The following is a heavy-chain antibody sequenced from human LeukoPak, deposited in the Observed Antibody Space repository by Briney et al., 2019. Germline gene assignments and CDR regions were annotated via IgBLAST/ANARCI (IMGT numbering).Heavy chain of an antibody. Sequence: GGSLRLSCAASGFTFSSYGMHWVRQAPGKGLEWVAFIRYEGSNKYYADSVKGRFNISRDNSKNTLYVQMNSLRAEDTAVYYCAKSGDGYCSGGSCCPAGSANDAFDIWGQGTMVTVSS. CDR3: AKSGDGYCSGGSCCPAGSANDAFDI. CDR1: GFTFSSYG. D-gene: IGHD2-15*01. J-gene: IGHJ3*02. V-gene: IGHV3-30*02. CDR2: IRYEGSNK.